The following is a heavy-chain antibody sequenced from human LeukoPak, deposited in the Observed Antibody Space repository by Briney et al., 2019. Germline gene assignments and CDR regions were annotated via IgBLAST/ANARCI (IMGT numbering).Heavy chain of an antibody. CDR2: IYYSGST. CDR3: ARLQHYYYGMDV. CDR1: GGSISSYY. Sequence: SETLSLTCTVSGGSISSYYWSWIRQPPGKGLEWIGYIYYSGSTNYSPSLKSRVTISVDTSKNQFSLKLSSVTAADTAVYYCARLQHYYYGMDVWGQGATVTVSS. V-gene: IGHV4-59*08. J-gene: IGHJ6*02.